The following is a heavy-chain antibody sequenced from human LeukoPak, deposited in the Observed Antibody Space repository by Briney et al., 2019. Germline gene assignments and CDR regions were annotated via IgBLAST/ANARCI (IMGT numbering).Heavy chain of an antibody. V-gene: IGHV3-30*03. J-gene: IGHJ4*02. CDR1: GFTFSSYG. Sequence: QSGGSLRLSCAASGFTFSSYGMHWVRQAPGKGLEWVAVISYDGSNKYYADSVKGRFTISRDNSKNTLYLQMNSLRAEDTAVYYCVRDKLTGASRLDYWGQGTLLTVSS. CDR3: VRDKLTGASRLDY. D-gene: IGHD7-27*01. CDR2: ISYDGSNK.